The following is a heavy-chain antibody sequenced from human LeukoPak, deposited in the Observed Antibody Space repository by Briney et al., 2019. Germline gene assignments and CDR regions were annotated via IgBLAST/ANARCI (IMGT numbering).Heavy chain of an antibody. V-gene: IGHV1-46*01. CDR3: ASGQLRIAAAGTQGLPTH. CDR1: GYTFTNYY. CDR2: INPSGGSA. J-gene: IGHJ4*02. D-gene: IGHD6-13*01. Sequence: GASVKVSCKASGYTFTNYYMHWVRQAPGQGLEWVGIINPSGGSASYAQEFQGRVTMTRDTSTSTVYMELNSLRSDDTAVYYCASGQLRIAAAGTQGLPTHWGQGTLVTVSS.